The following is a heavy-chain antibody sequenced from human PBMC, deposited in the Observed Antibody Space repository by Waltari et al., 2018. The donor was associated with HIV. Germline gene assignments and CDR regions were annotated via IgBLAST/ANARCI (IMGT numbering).Heavy chain of an antibody. D-gene: IGHD5-18*01. CDR2: INPNSSGT. V-gene: IGHV1-2*02. CDR3: AREIGYSYGWGACDI. J-gene: IGHJ3*02. Sequence: QVPLVQSGPEVKKPGASVKVSCKASGYTLTVYYMHWVRQAPGQGREWMGWINPNSSGTNYAQKFQGSVTMTRDMSISTTYMELSRLSSDDTAVYYCAREIGYSYGWGACDIWGQGTMVTVSS. CDR1: GYTLTVYY.